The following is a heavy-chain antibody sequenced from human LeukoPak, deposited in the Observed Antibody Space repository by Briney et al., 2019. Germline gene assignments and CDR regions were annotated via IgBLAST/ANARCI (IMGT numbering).Heavy chain of an antibody. CDR3: ARAVGGDGSGSL. V-gene: IGHV4-59*01. D-gene: IGHD3-10*01. Sequence: PSETLSLTCTVSGGSISPYYWSWIRQPPGKGLEWIGYIYYSGSTNYNPSLKSRVTISVDTSKNQFSLKLSSVTAADTAVYYCARAVGGDGSGSLWGPGTLVTVSS. J-gene: IGHJ4*02. CDR2: IYYSGST. CDR1: GGSISPYY.